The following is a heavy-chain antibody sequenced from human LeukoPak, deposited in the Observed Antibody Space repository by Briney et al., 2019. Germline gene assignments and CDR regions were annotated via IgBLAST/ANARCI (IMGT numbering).Heavy chain of an antibody. D-gene: IGHD4-17*01. V-gene: IGHV4-34*01. CDR2: INHSGST. J-gene: IGHJ2*01. Sequence: SETLSLTCAVYGGSFSGYYWSWIRQPPGKGLEWIGEINHSGSTNYNPSLKSQVTISVDTSKNQFSLKLSSVTAADTAVYYCARARLRKLRYFDLWGRGTLVTVSS. CDR3: ARARLRKLRYFDL. CDR1: GGSFSGYY.